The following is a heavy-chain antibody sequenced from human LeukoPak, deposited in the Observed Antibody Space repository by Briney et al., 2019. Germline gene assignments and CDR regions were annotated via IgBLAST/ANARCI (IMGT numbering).Heavy chain of an antibody. J-gene: IGHJ6*02. CDR3: AREGTIAVAGTNYYYYGMDV. V-gene: IGHV1-18*01. CDR2: ISAYNGNT. D-gene: IGHD6-19*01. Sequence: VASVKVSCKASGYTFTSYGISWVRQAPGQGLEWMGWISAYNGNTNYAQKPQGRVTMTTDTSTSTAYMELRSLRSDDTGVYYCAREGTIAVAGTNYYYYGMDVWGQGTTVTVSS. CDR1: GYTFTSYG.